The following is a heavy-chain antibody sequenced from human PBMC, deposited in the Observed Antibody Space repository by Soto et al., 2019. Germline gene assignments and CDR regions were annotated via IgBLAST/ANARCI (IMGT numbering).Heavy chain of an antibody. CDR1: GGSFSGDY. CDR3: ARGGSMIRGRNFFDA. Sequence: SETLSLGCTVYGGSFSGDYWSWIHQPPGKGRGWIGEINHSGSTNYNPSLKSRVTISVDTSKNQFSLELSSVTAADTSVYHCARGGSMIRGRNFFDAWGQGVPVTVS. V-gene: IGHV4-34*01. J-gene: IGHJ4*02. D-gene: IGHD3-10*01. CDR2: INHSGST.